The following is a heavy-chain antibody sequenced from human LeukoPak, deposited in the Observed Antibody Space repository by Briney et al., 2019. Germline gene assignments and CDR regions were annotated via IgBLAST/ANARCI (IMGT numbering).Heavy chain of an antibody. J-gene: IGHJ4*02. V-gene: IGHV4-38-2*02. CDR2: IYHSGSI. CDR3: ARDRPSGSYSY. Sequence: SETLSLTCTVSGYSISSGYYWGWIRQPSGKGLEWIGIYHSGSIYYNPPLKSRVTISIDTSKNQFSLKLSSVTAADTAVYYCARDRPSGSYSYWGQGTLVTVSS. CDR1: GYSISSGYY. D-gene: IGHD1-26*01.